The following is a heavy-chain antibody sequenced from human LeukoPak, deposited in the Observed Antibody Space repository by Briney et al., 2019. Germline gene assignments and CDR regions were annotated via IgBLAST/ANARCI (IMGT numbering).Heavy chain of an antibody. V-gene: IGHV1-8*03. Sequence: ASVKVSCKASGYTFTGYYMHWVRQAPGQGLEWMGWMNPNSGNTGYAQKFQGRVTITRNTSISTAYMELSSLRSEDTAVYYCARGGTDYYYYYMDVWGKGTTVTVSS. D-gene: IGHD1-14*01. CDR1: GYTFTGYY. CDR3: ARGGTDYYYYYMDV. CDR2: MNPNSGNT. J-gene: IGHJ6*03.